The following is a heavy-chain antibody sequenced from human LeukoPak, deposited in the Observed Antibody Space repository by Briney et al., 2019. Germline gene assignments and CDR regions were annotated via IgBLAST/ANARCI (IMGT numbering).Heavy chain of an antibody. CDR2: IGGGGPTT. V-gene: IGHV3-23*01. CDR3: ARGFLGGTDQYFDS. CDR1: GFTFSSYG. Sequence: GGSLRLSCAASGFTFSSYGMNWVRQAPAKGLEWVSAIGGGGPTTDYADSVKDRFTISRDNSKNTLYLQMNSLRAEDTAVYFCARGFLGGTDQYFDSWGQGTLVTVSS. J-gene: IGHJ4*02. D-gene: IGHD6-19*01.